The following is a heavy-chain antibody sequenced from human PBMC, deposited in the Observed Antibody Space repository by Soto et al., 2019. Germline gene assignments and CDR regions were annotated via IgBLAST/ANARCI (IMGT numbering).Heavy chain of an antibody. D-gene: IGHD3-22*01. CDR3: TTLVGYYDSSGADAFDI. V-gene: IGHV3-15*07. CDR1: GFTFSNAW. Sequence: EVQLVESGGGLVKPGGSLRLSCAASGFTFSNAWMNWVRQAPGKGLEWVGRIKSKTDGGTTDYAAPVKGRFTISRDDSKNTLSRQMNSLKTEDTAVYYCTTLVGYYDSSGADAFDIWGQWTMVTVSS. J-gene: IGHJ3*02. CDR2: IKSKTDGGTT.